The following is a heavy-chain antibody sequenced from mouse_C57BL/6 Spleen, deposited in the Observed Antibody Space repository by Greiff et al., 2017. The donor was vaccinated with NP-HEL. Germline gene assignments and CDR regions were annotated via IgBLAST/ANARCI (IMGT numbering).Heavy chain of an antibody. J-gene: IGHJ1*03. V-gene: IGHV5-6*01. CDR1: GFTFSSYG. CDR3: ARHYGYDPYWYFDV. D-gene: IGHD2-2*01. CDR2: ISSGGSYT. Sequence: VQLVESGGDLVKPGGSLKLSCAASGFTFSSYGMSWVRQTPDKRLEWVATISSGGSYTYYPDSVKGRFTISRDNAKNTLYLQMSSLKSEDTAMYYCARHYGYDPYWYFDVWGTGTTVTVSS.